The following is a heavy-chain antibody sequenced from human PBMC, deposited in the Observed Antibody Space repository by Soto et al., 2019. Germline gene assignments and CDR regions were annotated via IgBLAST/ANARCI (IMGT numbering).Heavy chain of an antibody. J-gene: IGHJ4*02. D-gene: IGHD6-13*01. V-gene: IGHV1-3*01. CDR3: ARVGAAAGTYFDN. CDR2: SNAGNGNT. CDR1: GYTFTSYA. Sequence: GASVKVSCKASGYTFTSYAMHWVRQAPGQRLEWMGWSNAGNGNTKYSQKFQGRVTITRDTSASTAYMELSSLRSEDTAVYYCARVGAAAGTYFDNWGQGTLVTVSS.